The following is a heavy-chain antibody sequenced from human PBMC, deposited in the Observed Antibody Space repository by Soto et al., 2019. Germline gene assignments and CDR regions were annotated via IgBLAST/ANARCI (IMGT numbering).Heavy chain of an antibody. J-gene: IGHJ4*02. D-gene: IGHD2-2*01. CDR2: INPNSGGT. CDR1: GYTFTSYD. V-gene: IGHV1-2*04. CDR3: ARSHCSSISCYVGSWDY. Sequence: GASVKVSCKASGYTFTSYDMHWVRQAPGQGLEWMGWINPNSGGTNYAQKFQGWVTMTRDTSISTAYMELSRLRSDDTAVYYCARSHCSSISCYVGSWDYWGQGTLVTVSS.